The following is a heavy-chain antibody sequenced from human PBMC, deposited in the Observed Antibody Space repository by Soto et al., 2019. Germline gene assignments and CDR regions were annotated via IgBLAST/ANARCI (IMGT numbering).Heavy chain of an antibody. J-gene: IGHJ5*02. CDR3: ARDNPWLVLYWFDP. Sequence: QVQLVQSGAEVKKPGASVKVSCKASGYTFTSYGISWVRQAPGQGLEWMGWISAYNGNTNYAQKLQGRVTMTTDTXMSTADMELRSRRSDDTAVYYCARDNPWLVLYWFDPWGQGTLVTVSS. D-gene: IGHD6-19*01. V-gene: IGHV1-18*01. CDR1: GYTFTSYG. CDR2: ISAYNGNT.